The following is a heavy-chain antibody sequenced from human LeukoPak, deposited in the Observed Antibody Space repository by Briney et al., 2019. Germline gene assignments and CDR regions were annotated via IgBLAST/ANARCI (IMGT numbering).Heavy chain of an antibody. J-gene: IGHJ6*02. V-gene: IGHV3-21*01. CDR3: ARDNYGSGSYRAYYYYGMDV. Sequence: GGSLRLSCAASGFTFSSYSMNWVRQAPGKGLEWVSSISSSSSYIYYADSVKGRFTISRDNAKNSLYLQMNSLRAEDTAVYYCARDNYGSGSYRAYYYYGMDVWGQGTTVTVSS. CDR1: GFTFSSYS. D-gene: IGHD3-10*01. CDR2: ISSSSSYI.